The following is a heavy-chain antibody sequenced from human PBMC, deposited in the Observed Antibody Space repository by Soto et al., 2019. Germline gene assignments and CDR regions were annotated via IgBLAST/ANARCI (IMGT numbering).Heavy chain of an antibody. V-gene: IGHV3-23*01. CDR2: VSSGGDST. J-gene: IGHJ4*02. Sequence: EVRLLESGGGLVQPGRSLRLSCAASGFTFNTYVMSGVRQAPWKGLEWVSSVSSGGDSTYYADSREGRFTISRDNYMKTLHLAMNNLRVEDTAVSYCAKDRQLFQMLWRSGPMFHSCGQGAQVPGSS. CDR1: GFTFNTYV. D-gene: IGHD1-1*01. CDR3: AKDRQLFQMLWRSGPMFHS.